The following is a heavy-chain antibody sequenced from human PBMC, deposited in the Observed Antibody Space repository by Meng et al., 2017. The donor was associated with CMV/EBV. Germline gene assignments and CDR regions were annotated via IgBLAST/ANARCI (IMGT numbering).Heavy chain of an antibody. CDR3: ARGSYYYDSSGPFDP. Sequence: ASVKVSCKAFAYTFTGYYLHWVRQAPGQGLEWMGWINANSGGTKYAQKFQGRVTMTRDTAIDTAYMSLSRLRSDDTAVYYCARGSYYYDSSGPFDPWGQGTLVTVSS. J-gene: IGHJ5*02. CDR1: AYTFTGYY. CDR2: INANSGGT. V-gene: IGHV1-2*02. D-gene: IGHD3-22*01.